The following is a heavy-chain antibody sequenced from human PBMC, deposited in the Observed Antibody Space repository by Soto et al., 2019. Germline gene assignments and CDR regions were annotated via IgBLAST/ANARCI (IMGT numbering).Heavy chain of an antibody. J-gene: IGHJ4*02. CDR1: GGTFFNYA. CDR2: IIPVFGAP. CDR3: ARDREPDYDFWTGFPL. V-gene: IGHV1-69*01. Sequence: QVQLVQSGAEVKKPGSSVKISCKTSGGTFFNYAINWVRQAPGQGLEWMGGIIPVFGAPNYAQNFQVRVTITADESTSTAYMELSSLRSEDTAVYFCARDREPDYDFWTGFPLWGQGTLVTVSS. D-gene: IGHD3-3*01.